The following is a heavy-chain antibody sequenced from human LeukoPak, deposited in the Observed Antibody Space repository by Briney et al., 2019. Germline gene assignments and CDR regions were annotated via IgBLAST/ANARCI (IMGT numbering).Heavy chain of an antibody. CDR2: IWSDGTHK. CDR1: GFTFNTYG. CDR3: AKSNSESQTTVGN. Sequence: GESLKISCAASGFTFNTYGMHWVRQAPGKGLEWVAVIWSDGTHKYYSDSVKGRFTISRDNSKNTLYLEMNSLRVEDTAVYYCAKSNSESQTTVGNWGQGTLVTVSS. J-gene: IGHJ4*02. D-gene: IGHD1-26*01. V-gene: IGHV3-33*06.